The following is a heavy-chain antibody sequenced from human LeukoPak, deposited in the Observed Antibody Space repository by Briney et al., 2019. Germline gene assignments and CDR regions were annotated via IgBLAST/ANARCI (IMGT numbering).Heavy chain of an antibody. V-gene: IGHV3-21*01. Sequence: PGGSLRLSCAASGFTFRTYGMSWVRQAPGKGLEWVSSISGSSSYIYYADSVKGRFTISRHNAKNSLYLQMNSLRAEDTAVYYCAREGFSRGYYQYYYMDVWGKGTTVTVSS. D-gene: IGHD6-13*01. CDR1: GFTFRTYG. CDR3: AREGFSRGYYQYYYMDV. J-gene: IGHJ6*03. CDR2: ISGSSSYI.